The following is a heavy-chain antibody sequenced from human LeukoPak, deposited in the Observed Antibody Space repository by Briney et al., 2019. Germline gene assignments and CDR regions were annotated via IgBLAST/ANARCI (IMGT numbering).Heavy chain of an antibody. V-gene: IGHV3-13*01. CDR2: IGTTGDT. D-gene: IGHD3-3*01. CDR3: ASISYYDFWSGSSTFDY. CDR1: GFTFSNYD. Sequence: GGSLRLSCAASGFTFSNYDMHWVRQITGKYLEWVSAIGTTGDTYYPGSVKGRFTISRDNSKNTLYLQMNSLRAEDTAVYYCASISYYDFWSGSSTFDYWGQGTLVTVSS. J-gene: IGHJ4*02.